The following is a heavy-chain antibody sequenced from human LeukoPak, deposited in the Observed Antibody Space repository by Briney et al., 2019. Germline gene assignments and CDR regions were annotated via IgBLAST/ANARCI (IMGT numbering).Heavy chain of an antibody. CDR2: IYIDGTGT. D-gene: IGHD5-18*01. V-gene: IGHV3-74*01. J-gene: IGHJ3*02. CDR1: GFTFSNYW. CDR3: ARAPPSSGYSYHFDI. Sequence: GGSLRLSCAASGFTFSNYWMHWVRQAPGKGLVWVSRIYIDGTGTFYADSVKGRFTISRDNAKNTLYLQMNSLRVEDTAVYYCARAPPSSGYSYHFDIWVQGTMVTVSS.